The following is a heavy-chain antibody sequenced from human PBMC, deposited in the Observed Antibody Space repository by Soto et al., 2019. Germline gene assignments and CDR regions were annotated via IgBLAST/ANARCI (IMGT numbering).Heavy chain of an antibody. CDR2: IRNKAYRGTT. J-gene: IGHJ6*02. V-gene: IGHV3-49*03. CDR1: GFTFPDYA. D-gene: IGHD4-17*01. Sequence: AGGSLRLSCATSGFTFPDYAMNWFRQAPGKGLEWVGLIRNKAYRGTTEYAASVKGRFTLSRDDARDIAYLQMDSLKTEDTAVYYCSRAPVDLATVTTGYSGMAVWGQGTSVTVSS. CDR3: SRAPVDLATVTTGYSGMAV.